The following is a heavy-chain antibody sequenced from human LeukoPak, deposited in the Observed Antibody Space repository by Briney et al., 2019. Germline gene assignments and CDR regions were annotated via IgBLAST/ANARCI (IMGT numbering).Heavy chain of an antibody. CDR1: GGSISNYY. Sequence: SETLSLTRTVSGGSISNYYCSWVRQPPGKGLEWIGYIYYSGNTNYNPSLKSRVTISVDTSKNQFSLKLSSVTAADTAVYYCASHYFDDAFDIWGRGTIIPVTS. CDR3: ASHYFDDAFDI. V-gene: IGHV4-59*08. D-gene: IGHD3-10*01. CDR2: IYYSGNT. J-gene: IGHJ3*02.